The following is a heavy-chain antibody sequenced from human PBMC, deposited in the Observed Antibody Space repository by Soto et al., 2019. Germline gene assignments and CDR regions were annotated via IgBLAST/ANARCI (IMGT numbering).Heavy chain of an antibody. D-gene: IGHD6-13*01. V-gene: IGHV1-3*01. CDR3: ARGGAAAGFFDY. Sequence: GASVKVSCKASGYTFTSYAMHWVRQAPGQRLEWMGWINAGNGNTKYSQKFQGRVTITRDTSASTAYMELSSLRSEDTAVYYCARGGAAAGFFDYWGQGPLVTVSS. J-gene: IGHJ4*02. CDR2: INAGNGNT. CDR1: GYTFTSYA.